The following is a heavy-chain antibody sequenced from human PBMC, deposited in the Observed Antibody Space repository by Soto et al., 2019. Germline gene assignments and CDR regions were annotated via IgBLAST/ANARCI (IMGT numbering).Heavy chain of an antibody. CDR1: GGSVSSGSYY. V-gene: IGHV4-39*01. J-gene: IGHJ4*02. CDR3: AALIVVVMYPDY. D-gene: IGHD3-22*01. CDR2: IYYSGNA. Sequence: PSETLSLTCTVSGGSVSSGSYYWSWIRQPPGKGLEWIGSIYYSGNAYYSPSLNSRVTMSVDTSKNQFSLRLSSATAADTAVYYCAALIVVVMYPDYWGQGTLVTVSS.